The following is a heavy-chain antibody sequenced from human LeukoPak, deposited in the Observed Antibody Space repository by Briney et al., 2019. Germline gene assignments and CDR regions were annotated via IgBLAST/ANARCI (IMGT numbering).Heavy chain of an antibody. Sequence: EASVKVSCKASGYTFTGYYIHWVRQAPGQGLEWMGWINPNSGGTNYAQKFQGRVTMTRDTSISTAYMELSRLRSDDTAVYYCARDSSSWYEYLNWFDPWSQGTLVTVSS. D-gene: IGHD6-13*01. CDR1: GYTFTGYY. J-gene: IGHJ5*02. CDR3: ARDSSSWYEYLNWFDP. V-gene: IGHV1-2*02. CDR2: INPNSGGT.